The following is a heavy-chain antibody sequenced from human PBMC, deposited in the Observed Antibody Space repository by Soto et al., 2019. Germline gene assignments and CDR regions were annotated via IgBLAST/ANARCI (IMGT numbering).Heavy chain of an antibody. V-gene: IGHV1-24*01. D-gene: IGHD3-9*01. Sequence: ASVKVSCKVSGYTLTELSMHWVRQAPGKGLEWMGGFDPEDGETIYAQKFQGRVTMTEDTSTDTAYMELSSLRSEDTAVYYCATDYDILTGYRYYSGMDVWGKGTTVTVP. CDR2: FDPEDGET. CDR1: GYTLTELS. J-gene: IGHJ6*04. CDR3: ATDYDILTGYRYYSGMDV.